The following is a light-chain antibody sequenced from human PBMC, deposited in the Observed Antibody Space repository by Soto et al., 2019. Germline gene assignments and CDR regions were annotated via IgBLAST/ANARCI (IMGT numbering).Light chain of an antibody. Sequence: EIVLTQSPGTLSLSPGERATLSCRASQSVSYYLAWYQQRPGRAPRLLIYAASRRATGIPDRFSGSGSGTDFTLTISSLEPEDFAVYYCQQRSSWPTFGQGTKVDIK. V-gene: IGKV3-11*01. J-gene: IGKJ1*01. CDR1: QSVSYY. CDR2: AAS. CDR3: QQRSSWPT.